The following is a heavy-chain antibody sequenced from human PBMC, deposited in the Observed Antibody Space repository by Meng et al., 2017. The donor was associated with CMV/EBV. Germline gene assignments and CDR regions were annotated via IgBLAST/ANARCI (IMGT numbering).Heavy chain of an antibody. J-gene: IGHJ2*01. CDR3: ARDVVPAAIPRWYFDL. CDR2: INWNGGST. V-gene: IGHV3-20*04. CDR1: GFTFDDYG. Sequence: GESLKISCAASGFTFDDYGMSWVRQAPGKGLEWVSCINWNGGSTGYADSVKGRFTISRDNAKNSLYLQMNSLRAEDTALYYCARDVVPAAIPRWYFDLWGRGTLVTVSS. D-gene: IGHD2-2*02.